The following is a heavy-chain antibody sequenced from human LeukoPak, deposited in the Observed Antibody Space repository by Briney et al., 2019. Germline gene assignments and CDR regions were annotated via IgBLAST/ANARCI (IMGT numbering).Heavy chain of an antibody. CDR2: ISAYNGNT. D-gene: IGHD2-2*01. V-gene: IGHV1-18*01. J-gene: IGHJ4*02. CDR1: GYTFTSYD. CDR3: ARDLRGSTSYGLLDY. Sequence: VASVKVSCEASGYTFTSYDINWVRQAPGQGLEWMGWISAYNGNTNYAQKLQGRVTMTTDTSTSTAYMELRSLRSDDTAVYYCARDLRGSTSYGLLDYWGQGTLVTVSS.